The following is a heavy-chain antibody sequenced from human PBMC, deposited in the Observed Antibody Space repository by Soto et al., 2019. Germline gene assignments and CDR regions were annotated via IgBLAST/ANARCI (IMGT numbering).Heavy chain of an antibody. CDR1: GGTFSSYP. J-gene: IGHJ6*02. CDR3: ARVGHITNYGMAV. Sequence: QVQLVQSGAEVKKPGSSVKVSCEASGGTFSSYPINWVRQAPGQGLEWMGGIIPFFGTSNYAQQFQGRVTITADDSTITAYMELRSLRSEDTAVYYCARVGHITNYGMAVWGQGTTVTVSS. D-gene: IGHD1-26*01. V-gene: IGHV1-69*01. CDR2: IIPFFGTS.